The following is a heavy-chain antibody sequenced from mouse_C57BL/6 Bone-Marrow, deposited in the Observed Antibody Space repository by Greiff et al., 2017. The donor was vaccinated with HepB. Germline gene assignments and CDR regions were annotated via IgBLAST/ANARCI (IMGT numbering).Heavy chain of an antibody. CDR3: ARLTGNRGAMDY. V-gene: IGHV5-15*01. CDR1: GFTFSDYG. CDR2: ISNLAYSI. Sequence: EVQLQESGGGLVQPGGSLKLSCAASGFTFSDYGMAWVRQAPRKGPEWVAFISNLAYSIYYADTVTGRFTISRENAKNTLYLEMSSLRSEDTAMYYCARLTGNRGAMDYWGQGTSVTVSS. J-gene: IGHJ4*01.